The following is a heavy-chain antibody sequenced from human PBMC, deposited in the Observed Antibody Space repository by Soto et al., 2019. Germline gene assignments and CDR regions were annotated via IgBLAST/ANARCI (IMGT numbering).Heavy chain of an antibody. CDR2: ISGDGSST. J-gene: IGHJ6*02. V-gene: IGHV3-74*01. CDR1: GFTFSNYW. D-gene: IGHD6-6*01. Sequence: EVQLVESGGGLVQPGGSLRLSCAASGFTFSNYWMHWVRQAPGKGLVWVSRISGDGSSTSYADSVKGRFTISRDSAKNTLYLQMNSLRAEDTAVYYCARRTVYTSSSYNYYGMDVWGQGTTVTVSS. CDR3: ARRTVYTSSSYNYYGMDV.